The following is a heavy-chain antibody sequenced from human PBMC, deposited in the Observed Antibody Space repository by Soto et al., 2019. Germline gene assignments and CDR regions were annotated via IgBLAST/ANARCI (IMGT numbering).Heavy chain of an antibody. V-gene: IGHV3-64D*06. CDR3: AQEYAAMDTRVNWFDP. CDR2: ISSNGGST. J-gene: IGHJ5*02. CDR1: GFTFSSYA. D-gene: IGHD2-2*01. Sequence: GGSLRLSCSASGFTFSSYAMHWVRQAPGKGLEYVSAISSNGGSTYYADSVKGRFTISRDNSKNTLYLQMSSLRAEDPAVYYCAQEYAAMDTRVNWFDPWGQVPLVTVSS.